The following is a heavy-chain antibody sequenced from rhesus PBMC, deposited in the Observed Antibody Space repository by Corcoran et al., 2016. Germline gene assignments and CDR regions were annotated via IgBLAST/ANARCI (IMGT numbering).Heavy chain of an antibody. CDR2: INSGGGST. D-gene: IGHD5-30*01. CDR1: GFTFSSYA. V-gene: IGHV3-103*01. Sequence: EVQLVETGGGLVQPGGSLRLSCAASGFTFSSYAMQWVRQAPGKGREWISAINSGGGSTYYADSVKGRFTISRDNSKNTLSLQMNSLRAEDTAVYYCAKGIQRVFDYWGQGVLVTVSS. J-gene: IGHJ4*01. CDR3: AKGIQRVFDY.